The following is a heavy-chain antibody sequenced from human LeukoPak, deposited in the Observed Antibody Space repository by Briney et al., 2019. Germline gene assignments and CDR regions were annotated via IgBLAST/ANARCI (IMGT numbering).Heavy chain of an antibody. J-gene: IGHJ2*01. CDR3: ARSDGSRDWYFDL. CDR1: GFTFTTNF. Sequence: GGSLRLSCAPSGFTFTTNFMHWVRQAPGKGLEWVSVFYNGGGVRYADSVQGRFTISRDVSKSTLSLHMNGLRAEDTAIYYCARSDGSRDWYFDLWGRGTLVTVSS. D-gene: IGHD1-26*01. CDR2: FYNGGGV. V-gene: IGHV3-53*01.